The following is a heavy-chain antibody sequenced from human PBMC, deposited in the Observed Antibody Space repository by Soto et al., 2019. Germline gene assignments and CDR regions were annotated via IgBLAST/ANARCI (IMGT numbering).Heavy chain of an antibody. CDR1: GFTFSNYG. CDR3: AREDGGNSRYYYYYGMDV. Sequence: GGSLRLSCAASGFTFSNYGMTWVRQAPGKGLEWVSGISGSGTNTNYADSVKGRFTISRDNSKNSLYLQMNSLRAEDTAVYYCAREDGGNSRYYYYYGMDVWGQGTTVTVSS. J-gene: IGHJ6*02. CDR2: ISGSGTNT. D-gene: IGHD2-21*02. V-gene: IGHV3-23*01.